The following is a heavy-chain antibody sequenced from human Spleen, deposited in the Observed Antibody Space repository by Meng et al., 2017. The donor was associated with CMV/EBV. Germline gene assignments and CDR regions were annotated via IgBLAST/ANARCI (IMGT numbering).Heavy chain of an antibody. V-gene: IGHV3-23*01. CDR3: AKGLVRGTDY. CDR1: GFTFSSYA. J-gene: IGHJ4*02. D-gene: IGHD1-1*01. Sequence: GESLKISCAASGFTFSSYAMSGVRQAPGKGLEWVSAISGSGGSTYYADSVKGRFTISRDNSKNTVYLQMNSLRVEDTAVYYCAKGLVRGTDYWGQGTLVTVSS. CDR2: ISGSGGST.